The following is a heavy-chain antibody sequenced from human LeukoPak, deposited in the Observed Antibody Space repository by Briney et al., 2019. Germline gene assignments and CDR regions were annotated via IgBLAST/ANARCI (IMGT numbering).Heavy chain of an antibody. J-gene: IGHJ4*02. V-gene: IGHV3-23*01. CDR3: AKALDYWYFDY. CDR1: GFTFSNYA. Sequence: GGSLRLSCAASGFTFSNYAMSWVRQAPGKGLEWVSAISGRPSYADSVKGRFTISRDNSKNTLCLQVNSLRAEDTAVYYCAKALDYWYFDYWGQGTLVTVSS. CDR2: ISGRP. D-gene: IGHD2/OR15-2a*01.